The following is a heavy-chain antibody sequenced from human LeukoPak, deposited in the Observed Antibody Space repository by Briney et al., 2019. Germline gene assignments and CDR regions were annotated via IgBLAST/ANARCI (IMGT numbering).Heavy chain of an antibody. Sequence: GRSLRLSCAASGFTFSSSAMHWVRQAPGKGLEWMAFISSDGSNKEYADSVKGRFTISRDNSKNTLYLQMNSLRAEDTAVYYCAGADCSSTSCYTGAYYYYGMDVWGQGTTVTVSS. J-gene: IGHJ6*02. CDR2: ISSDGSNK. V-gene: IGHV3-30-3*01. CDR3: AGADCSSTSCYTGAYYYYGMDV. D-gene: IGHD2-2*02. CDR1: GFTFSSSA.